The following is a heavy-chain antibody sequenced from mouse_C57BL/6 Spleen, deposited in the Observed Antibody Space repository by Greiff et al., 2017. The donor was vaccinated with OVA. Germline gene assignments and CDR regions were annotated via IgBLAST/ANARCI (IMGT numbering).Heavy chain of an antibody. J-gene: IGHJ4*01. Sequence: VQLVESGAELVRPGTSVKVSCKASGYAFTNYLIEWVKQRPGQGLEWIGVINPGSGGTNYNEKFKGKATLTADKSSSTAYMQLSSLTSEDSAVYFCARPLNYAMDYWGQGTSVTVSS. V-gene: IGHV1-54*01. CDR3: ARPLNYAMDY. CDR2: INPGSGGT. CDR1: GYAFTNYL.